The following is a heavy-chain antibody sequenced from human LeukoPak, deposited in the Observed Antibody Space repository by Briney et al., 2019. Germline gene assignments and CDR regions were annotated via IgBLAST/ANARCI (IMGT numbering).Heavy chain of an antibody. V-gene: IGHV3-30*02. CDR3: ASSRIAVAGESDY. CDR1: GLTFSSYG. D-gene: IGHD6-19*01. Sequence: GGSLRLSCAASGLTFSSYGMHWVRQAPGKGLEWGAFIRYDRSNKYYADSVTGRLTISRENSKNSLYLQMNSPRAEDTAVYYCASSRIAVAGESDYWGQGTLVTVSS. J-gene: IGHJ4*02. CDR2: IRYDRSNK.